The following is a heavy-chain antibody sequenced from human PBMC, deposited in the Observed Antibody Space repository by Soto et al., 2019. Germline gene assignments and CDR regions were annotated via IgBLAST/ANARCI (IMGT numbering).Heavy chain of an antibody. J-gene: IGHJ4*02. CDR2: VHHSGIT. D-gene: IGHD5-18*01. CDR3: ARANSRIQHLGAYDY. Sequence: PSETLSLTCTVSSDSININYWWSWVRQPPEGGLEWIGEVHHSGITNYKPSLQSRLTMSVAKSKSQCSLTLRSVTAADTAVYYCARANSRIQHLGAYDYWGQGTLVTVSS. CDR1: SDSININYW. V-gene: IGHV4-4*02.